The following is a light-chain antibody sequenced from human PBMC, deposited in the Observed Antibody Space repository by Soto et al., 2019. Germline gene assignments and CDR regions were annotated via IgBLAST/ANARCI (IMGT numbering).Light chain of an antibody. CDR1: QSINRW. Sequence: IQMPQSPSTLSASVGARVTITCRASQSINRWLAWYQQRPGKAPRLLIYYASTLETGVPSRFSGSESGTEFTLTINGLQPDDFATYYCQQYNSWWTFGQGTKVEMK. CDR2: YAS. CDR3: QQYNSWWT. J-gene: IGKJ1*01. V-gene: IGKV1-5*01.